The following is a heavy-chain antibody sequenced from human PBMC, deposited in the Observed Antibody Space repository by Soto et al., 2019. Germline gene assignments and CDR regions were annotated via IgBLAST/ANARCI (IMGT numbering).Heavy chain of an antibody. V-gene: IGHV3-66*01. CDR3: ARDLLDGSSWNYYYYYMDV. CDR1: GFTVSSNY. CDR2: IYSGGST. D-gene: IGHD6-13*01. Sequence: GGSLRLSCAASGFTVSSNYMSWVRQAPGKGLEWVSVIYSGGSTYYADSVKGRFTISRDNSKNTLYLQMNSLRAEDTAVYYCARDLLDGSSWNYYYYYMDVWGKGTTVTVSS. J-gene: IGHJ6*03.